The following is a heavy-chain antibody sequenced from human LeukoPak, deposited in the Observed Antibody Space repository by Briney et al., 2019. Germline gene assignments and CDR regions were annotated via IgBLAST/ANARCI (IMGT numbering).Heavy chain of an antibody. D-gene: IGHD3-22*01. Sequence: GGSLRLSCAASGFTFSSYAMSWVRQAPGKGLEWVSAISGSGGSTYYADSVKGRFTISRDNSKNTLYLQMNSLRAEDTAVYYCAKDPGYYYDSRGYYFDYWGQGTLVTVSS. CDR1: GFTFSSYA. J-gene: IGHJ4*02. V-gene: IGHV3-23*01. CDR2: ISGSGGST. CDR3: AKDPGYYYDSRGYYFDY.